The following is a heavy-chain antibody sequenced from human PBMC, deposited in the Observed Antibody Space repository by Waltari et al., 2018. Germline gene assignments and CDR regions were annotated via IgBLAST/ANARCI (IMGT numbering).Heavy chain of an antibody. V-gene: IGHV3-21*01. CDR3: ARDQPMVQGMNKGMDV. J-gene: IGHJ6*03. Sequence: EVQLVESGGGLVKPGGSLRLSCAASGFTFSSYSMNWVRQAPGKGLGGVLSISGSKSFIYYADSVKGRFTISRDNAKNSLYRQMNSQRAEDTAVYYCARDQPMVQGMNKGMDVWGKGTTVTVSS. D-gene: IGHD3-10*01. CDR1: GFTFSSYS. CDR2: ISGSKSFI.